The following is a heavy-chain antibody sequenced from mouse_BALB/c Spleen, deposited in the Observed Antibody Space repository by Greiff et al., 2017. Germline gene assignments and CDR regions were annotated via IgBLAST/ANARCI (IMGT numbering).Heavy chain of an antibody. CDR2: ISYSGST. V-gene: IGHV3-2*02. J-gene: IGHJ3*01. CDR1: GYSITSDYA. CDR3: ARSYYGYGWFAY. Sequence: EVQLVESGPGLVKPSQSLSLTCTVTGYSITSDYAWNWIRQFPGNKLEWMGYISYSGSTSYNPSLKSRISITRDTSKNQFFLQLNSVTTEDTATYYCARSYYGYGWFAYWGQGTLVTVSA. D-gene: IGHD1-2*01.